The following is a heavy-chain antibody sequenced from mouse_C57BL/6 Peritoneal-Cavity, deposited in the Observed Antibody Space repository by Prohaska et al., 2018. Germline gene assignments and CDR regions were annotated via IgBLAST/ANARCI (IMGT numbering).Heavy chain of an antibody. J-gene: IGHJ2*01. D-gene: IGHD2-2*01. V-gene: IGHV1-75*01. Sequence: QVQLQQSGPELVKPGASVKISCKASGYTFTDYYINWVKQRPGQGLEWIGWIFPGSGSTYYNEKFKGKATLTVYKSSSTAYMLLSSLTSEDSAVYFCARSVGYGYAYFDYWGQGTTLTVSS. CDR3: ARSVGYGYAYFDY. CDR2: IFPGSGST. CDR1: GYTFTDYY.